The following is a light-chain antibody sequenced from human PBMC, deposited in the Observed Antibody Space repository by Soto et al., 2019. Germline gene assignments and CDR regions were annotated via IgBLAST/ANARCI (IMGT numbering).Light chain of an antibody. Sequence: EIVLTQSPGILSLSPGERATLSCRASQSVSTSYLAWYQQKPGQAHRLLIYGASNMSTGIPDRFSASGSKTDFTLTISRLEPEEYAVYYCRQYGSSPPYTFGQGTKLEIK. CDR2: GAS. V-gene: IGKV3-20*01. J-gene: IGKJ2*01. CDR1: QSVSTSY. CDR3: RQYGSSPPYT.